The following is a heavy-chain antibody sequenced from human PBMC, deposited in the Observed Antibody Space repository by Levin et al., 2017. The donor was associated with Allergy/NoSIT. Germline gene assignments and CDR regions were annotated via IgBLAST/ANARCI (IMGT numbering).Heavy chain of an antibody. Sequence: GSGPTLVKPTQTLTLTCTFSGFSLSTTGVGVGWIRQPPGRALEWLALIYWDDDKRYSPSLKSRLTITKDTSKNQVVLTMTNMDPVDTATYYCARTPPRWDGDNFEGWGQGTLVTVSS. J-gene: IGHJ4*02. D-gene: IGHD4-23*01. V-gene: IGHV2-5*02. CDR3: ARTPPRWDGDNFEG. CDR2: IYWDDDK. CDR1: GFSLSTTGVG.